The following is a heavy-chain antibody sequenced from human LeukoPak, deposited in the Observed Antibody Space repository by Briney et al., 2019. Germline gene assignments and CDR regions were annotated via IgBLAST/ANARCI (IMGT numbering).Heavy chain of an antibody. V-gene: IGHV3-33*01. CDR2: IWYNGSNK. CDR3: SRGGYGDYNNWFDP. D-gene: IGHD4-17*01. Sequence: GGSLRLSCAASGFTFSNYGMHWVRQAPGKGLEWVADIWYNGSNKYYAESVKGRFTISRDNSKNTLYLQMNSLRVEDTAVYYCSRGGYGDYNNWFDPWGQGTLVIVSS. J-gene: IGHJ5*02. CDR1: GFTFSNYG.